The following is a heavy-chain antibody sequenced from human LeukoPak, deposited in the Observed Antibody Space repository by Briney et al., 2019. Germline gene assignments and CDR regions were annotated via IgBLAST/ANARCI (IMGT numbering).Heavy chain of an antibody. CDR3: AKDDSRGSGSSGWFDP. J-gene: IGHJ5*02. V-gene: IGHV3-30*02. CDR1: GFTFSSYG. Sequence: GGSLRLSCAASGFTFSSYGMHWVRQAPGKGLEWVAFIRYDGSNKYYADSVKGRFTISRDNSKNILYLQMNSLRAEDTAVYYCAKDDSRGSGSSGWFDPWGQGTLVIVFS. CDR2: IRYDGSNK. D-gene: IGHD3-10*01.